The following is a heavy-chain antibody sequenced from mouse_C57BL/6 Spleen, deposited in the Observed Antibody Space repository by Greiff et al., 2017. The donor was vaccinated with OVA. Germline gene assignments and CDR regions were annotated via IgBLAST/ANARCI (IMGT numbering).Heavy chain of an antibody. CDR1: GFSLTSYG. Sequence: VQLQESGPGLVQPSQSLSITCTVSGFSLTSYGVHWVRQSPGKGLEWLGVIWSGGSTDYNAAFISRLSISKDNSKSQVFFKMNSLQADDTAISYCARDYSWDFDVWGTGTTVTVSS. V-gene: IGHV2-2*01. CDR3: ARDYSWDFDV. J-gene: IGHJ1*03. CDR2: IWSGGST. D-gene: IGHD1-1*01.